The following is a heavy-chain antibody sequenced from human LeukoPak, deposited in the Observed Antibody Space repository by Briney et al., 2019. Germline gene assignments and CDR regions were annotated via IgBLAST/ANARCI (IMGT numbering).Heavy chain of an antibody. Sequence: QTGGSLRLSCAASGFTFSTYAMHWVRQAPGKGLEWVSVISGNGGSTHYADSAKGRFTISRDNSKNTLYLQMSSLRAEDTAVYYCAKESPVFDYWGQGTLVTVSS. CDR1: GFTFSTYA. CDR2: ISGNGGST. J-gene: IGHJ4*02. CDR3: AKESPVFDY. V-gene: IGHV3-23*01.